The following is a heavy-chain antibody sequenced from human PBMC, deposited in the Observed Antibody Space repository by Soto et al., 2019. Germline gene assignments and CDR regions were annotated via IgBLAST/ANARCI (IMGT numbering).Heavy chain of an antibody. CDR1: GGTFSSYA. Sequence: QVQLVQSGAEVKKPGSSVKVSCKASGGTFSSYAISWVRQAPGQGLEWMGGIIPIFGTANYAQKFQGRVTSTADESTSTAYMELSSLRSEDTAVYYCARDDVVVVAATRDYYYYGMDVWGQGTTVTVSS. CDR2: IIPIFGTA. V-gene: IGHV1-69*12. D-gene: IGHD2-15*01. CDR3: ARDDVVVVAATRDYYYYGMDV. J-gene: IGHJ6*02.